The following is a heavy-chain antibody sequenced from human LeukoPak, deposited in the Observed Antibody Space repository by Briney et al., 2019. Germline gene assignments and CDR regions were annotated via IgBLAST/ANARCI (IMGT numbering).Heavy chain of an antibody. V-gene: IGHV4-31*03. Sequence: PSETLSLTCTVSGGSISSGGYYWSWIRQHPGKGLEWIGYIYYSGSTYYNPSLKSRVTISVDTSKNQFSLKLSSVTAADTAVYYCARAGDGRYYFDYWGQGTLVTVSS. CDR1: GGSISSGGYY. J-gene: IGHJ4*02. CDR3: ARAGDGRYYFDY. D-gene: IGHD4-17*01. CDR2: IYYSGST.